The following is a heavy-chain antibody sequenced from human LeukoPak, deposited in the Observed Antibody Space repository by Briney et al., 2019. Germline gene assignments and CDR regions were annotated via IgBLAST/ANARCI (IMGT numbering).Heavy chain of an antibody. V-gene: IGHV4-59*01. D-gene: IGHD2-2*01. CDR3: ARVTRGGGYYYYYMDV. J-gene: IGHJ6*03. Sequence: SETLSLTCTVSGGSISSYYWSWIRQPPGKGLEWIGYIYYSGSTNYNPSLKSRVTISVDTSKNQFSLKLSSVTAADTAVYYCARVTRGGGYYYYYMDVWGKGTTVTVSS. CDR1: GGSISSYY. CDR2: IYYSGST.